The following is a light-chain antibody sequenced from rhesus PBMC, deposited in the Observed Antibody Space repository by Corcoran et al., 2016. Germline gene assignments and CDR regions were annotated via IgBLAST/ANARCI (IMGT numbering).Light chain of an antibody. Sequence: DIQMTQSPSSLSASVGDTVTISCRSSQEIGSYLSWFQQRAGKAPKLLIYATSKLEGGVPSRFSGSGSGTDFTLTINSLQPEDFASDHCQQYKSFPLTFGGGTKVELK. CDR1: QEIGSY. V-gene: IGKV1-28*02. CDR3: QQYKSFPLT. CDR2: ATS. J-gene: IGKJ4*01.